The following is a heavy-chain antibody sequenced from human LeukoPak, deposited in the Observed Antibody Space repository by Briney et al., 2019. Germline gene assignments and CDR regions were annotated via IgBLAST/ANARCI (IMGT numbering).Heavy chain of an antibody. V-gene: IGHV3-53*01. J-gene: IGHJ4*02. CDR1: GFTVSANY. Sequence: GGSLRLSCAASGFTVSANYMSWVRQAPGKGLEWVSVMYRDGTTYYTESVKGRFTLSRDYSGSTLYLQMNSLRAEDTAVYYCASGSGVYMFFDCWGQGTLVTVSS. CDR2: MYRDGTT. CDR3: ASGSGVYMFFDC. D-gene: IGHD3-10*01.